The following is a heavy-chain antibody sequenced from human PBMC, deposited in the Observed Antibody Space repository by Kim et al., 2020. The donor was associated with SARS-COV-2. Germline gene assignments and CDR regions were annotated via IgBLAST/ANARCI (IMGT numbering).Heavy chain of an antibody. V-gene: IGHV3-20*04. Sequence: GGSLRLSCAASEFPFGDYGMNWVRQSPGKGLEWVCRINWNGSDKNYAASVEGRFTISRDNAENSLYLEMNSLRVEDTALYFCVRDNKGSSYYGMDFWG. CDR2: INWNGSDK. CDR1: EFPFGDYG. J-gene: IGHJ6*02. CDR3: VRDNKGSSYYGMDF. D-gene: IGHD3-16*02.